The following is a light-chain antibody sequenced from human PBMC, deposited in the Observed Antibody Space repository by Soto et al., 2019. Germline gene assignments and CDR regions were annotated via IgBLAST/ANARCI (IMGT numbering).Light chain of an antibody. CDR2: EVS. J-gene: IGLJ1*01. Sequence: QSALTQPPSASGSPGQSVTVSCTGTSSDVGDNYVSWYQQQLGKAPKLIIYEVSQRPSGVPDRFSGSKSGNTASLTVSGLQTEDEADYYCSAYAGSNNFVFGSGTKV. V-gene: IGLV2-8*01. CDR1: SSDVGDNY. CDR3: SAYAGSNNFV.